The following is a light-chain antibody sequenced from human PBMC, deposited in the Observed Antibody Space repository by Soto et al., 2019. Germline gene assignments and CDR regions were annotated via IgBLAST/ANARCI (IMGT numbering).Light chain of an antibody. V-gene: IGLV2-8*01. CDR2: DVN. Sequence: QSALTQPPSASGSPGQSVTISCTGTISDIGGYRYVSWYQQYPGKAPKLIISDVNKRPSGVPDRFSASKSGNTASLTVSGLQAEDEAEYYCSSYRGYNNYLVFVTGTKLTVL. J-gene: IGLJ1*01. CDR3: SSYRGYNNYLV. CDR1: ISDIGGYRY.